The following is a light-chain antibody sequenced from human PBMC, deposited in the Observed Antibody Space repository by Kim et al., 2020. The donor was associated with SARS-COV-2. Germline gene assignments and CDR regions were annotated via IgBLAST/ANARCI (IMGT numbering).Light chain of an antibody. CDR1: NIGSKS. CDR2: YDS. V-gene: IGLV3-21*04. Sequence: SYELTQPPSVSVAPGKTARITCGGNNIGSKSVHWYQQKPGQAPVLVIYYDSDRPSGIPERFSGSNSGNMATLTISRVEAGDEADYYCQVWDSSSDHSYWVFGGGTQLTVL. J-gene: IGLJ3*02. CDR3: QVWDSSSDHSYWV.